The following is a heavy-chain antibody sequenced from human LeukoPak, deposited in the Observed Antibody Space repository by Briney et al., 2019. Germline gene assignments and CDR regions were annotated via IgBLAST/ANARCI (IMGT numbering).Heavy chain of an antibody. V-gene: IGHV1-2*02. CDR2: INPNSGGT. J-gene: IGHJ3*02. CDR3: ARDWRITMIVVGQTDAFDI. Sequence: ASVKVSCKASGYTFTGYYMHWVRQAPEQGLEWMGWINPNSGGTNYAQKFQGRVTMTRDTSISTAYMELSRLRSDDTAVYYCARDWRITMIVVGQTDAFDIWGQGTMVTVSS. CDR1: GYTFTGYY. D-gene: IGHD3-22*01.